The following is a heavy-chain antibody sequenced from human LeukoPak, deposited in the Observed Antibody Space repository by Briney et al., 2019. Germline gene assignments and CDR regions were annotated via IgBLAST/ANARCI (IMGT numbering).Heavy chain of an antibody. CDR3: ARPPHELVSAAPFDY. V-gene: IGHV1-2*02. CDR1: GYTFPLYY. CDR2: ILPNSGDT. J-gene: IGHJ4*02. Sequence: ASVKASCKASGYTFPLYYIHWLRQAPGEGLEWVGWILPNSGDTFYAQRFRGRVTMTSDTSTNTAYMDLYKLTSDDTAVYFCARPPHELVSAAPFDYWGQGTLVTVSS. D-gene: IGHD2-2*01.